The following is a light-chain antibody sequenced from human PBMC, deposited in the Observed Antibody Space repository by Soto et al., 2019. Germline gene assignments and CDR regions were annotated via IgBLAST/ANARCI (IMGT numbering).Light chain of an antibody. Sequence: EIVLPPSPGTLSLPTVERATLSCRASQNVRGYLAWYQQKPGQAPRLLIYDASNRATGIPARFSGSGSGTDFTLTISSLEPEESAVDDCQQNLGVHTVGQGTKVDIK. CDR3: QQNLGVHT. V-gene: IGKV3-11*01. J-gene: IGKJ1*01. CDR1: QNVRGY. CDR2: DAS.